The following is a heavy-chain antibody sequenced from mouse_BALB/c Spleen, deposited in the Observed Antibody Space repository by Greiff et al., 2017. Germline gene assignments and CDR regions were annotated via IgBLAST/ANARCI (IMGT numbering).Heavy chain of an antibody. Sequence: EVMLVESGGGLVQPKGSLKLSCAASGFTFNTYAMNWVRQAPGKGLEWVARIRSKSNNYATYYADSVKDRFTISRDDSQSMLYLQMNNLKTEDTAMYYCVGGYDRFAYWGQGTLVTVSA. CDR2: IRSKSNNYAT. J-gene: IGHJ3*01. CDR1: GFTFNTYA. V-gene: IGHV10-1*02. CDR3: VGGYDRFAY. D-gene: IGHD2-14*01.